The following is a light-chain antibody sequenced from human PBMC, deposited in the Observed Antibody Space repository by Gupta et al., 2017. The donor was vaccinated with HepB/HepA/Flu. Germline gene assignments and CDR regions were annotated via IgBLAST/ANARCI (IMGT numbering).Light chain of an antibody. J-gene: IGKJ5*01. CDR2: GSS. CDR1: QNINSK. Sequence: SVGDRVTITCRASQNINSKLNWYQKQPGKAPKLLIYGSSSLQNGVPSRFSGGGFGTEFTLTISSLQPEDFATYYCQQSYRTPPITFGQGTRLDMK. CDR3: QQSYRTPPIT. V-gene: IGKV1-39*01.